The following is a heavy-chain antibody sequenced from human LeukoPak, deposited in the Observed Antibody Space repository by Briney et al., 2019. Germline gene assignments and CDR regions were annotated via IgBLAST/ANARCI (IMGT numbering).Heavy chain of an antibody. Sequence: GGSLRLSCAASGFTFSSYAMSWVRQAPGKGLEWVSSISSSSSYIYYADSVKGRFTISRDNAKNSLYLQMNSLRAEDTAVYYCARAICSSTSCYPYYFDYWGQGTLVTVSS. CDR3: ARAICSSTSCYPYYFDY. V-gene: IGHV3-21*01. CDR2: ISSSSSYI. CDR1: GFTFSSYA. D-gene: IGHD2-2*01. J-gene: IGHJ4*02.